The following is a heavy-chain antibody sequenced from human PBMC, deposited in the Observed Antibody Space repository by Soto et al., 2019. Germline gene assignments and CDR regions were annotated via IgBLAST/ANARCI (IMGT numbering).Heavy chain of an antibody. Sequence: ASVKVSCKASGYTFTNYGITWVRQAPGQGLEWMGWISAYNGDTHYTQRLQGRVTMTTDTSTSTAYMELRGLRSDDTAVYFCSRVRKICGYFDFDMDVWGEGTTVIVSS. J-gene: IGHJ6*03. CDR2: ISAYNGDT. V-gene: IGHV1-18*01. CDR3: SRVRKICGYFDFDMDV. CDR1: GYTFTNYG.